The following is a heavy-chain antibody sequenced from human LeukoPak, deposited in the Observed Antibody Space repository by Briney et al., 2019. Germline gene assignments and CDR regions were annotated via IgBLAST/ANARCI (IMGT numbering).Heavy chain of an antibody. V-gene: IGHV3-30*02. CDR1: GFIFSHYG. J-gene: IGHJ5*02. Sequence: GGSLRLSCAASGFIFSHYGMHWVRQAPGKGLEWVAFIQYDGSNKYYADSVKVRFTISRDNSKNTLYLQMNSLRAEDTAVYYCATLRYFEWFNVNWFDPWGQGTLVTVSS. CDR2: IQYDGSNK. D-gene: IGHD3-9*01. CDR3: ATLRYFEWFNVNWFDP.